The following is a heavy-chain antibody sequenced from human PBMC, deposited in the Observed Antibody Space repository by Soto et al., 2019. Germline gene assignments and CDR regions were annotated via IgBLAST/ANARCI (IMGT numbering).Heavy chain of an antibody. V-gene: IGHV5-51*01. CDR3: ARGYKGEFYLYYGMDV. J-gene: IGHJ6*02. Sequence: EVQLVQSGGEVKKSGESLKISCKASEDIFTNYWIAWVRQMPGKGLELVGIIYPGDSDTTYSPSFQGQVTISADKSINTAYLEWSSLKASDSAIFYCARGYKGEFYLYYGMDVWGQGTPVTVSS. CDR2: IYPGDSDT. D-gene: IGHD1-20*01. CDR1: EDIFTNYW.